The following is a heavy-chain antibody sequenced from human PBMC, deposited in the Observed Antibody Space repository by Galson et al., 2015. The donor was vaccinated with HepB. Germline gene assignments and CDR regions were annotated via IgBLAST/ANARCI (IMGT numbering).Heavy chain of an antibody. CDR2: LGAFSGVF. J-gene: IGHJ4*02. Sequence: SLRLSCAASGFTFDDYAMSWGRQAPGKGLEWVSTLGAFSGVFYYADSVEGRFTISRDNAKNTLYLQMNDVRAGDTATYYCAKIPHSYRSPDFFDCWGQGTLVTVSS. CDR1: GFTFDDYA. CDR3: AKIPHSYRSPDFFDC. D-gene: IGHD1-26*01. V-gene: IGHV3-23*01.